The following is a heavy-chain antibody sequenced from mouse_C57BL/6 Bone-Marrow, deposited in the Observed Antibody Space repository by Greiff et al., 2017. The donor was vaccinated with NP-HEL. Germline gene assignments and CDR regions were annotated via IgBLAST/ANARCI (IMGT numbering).Heavy chain of an antibody. Sequence: VQLQQPGAELLRPGSSVKLSCKASGYTFTSYWMDWVKQRPGQGLEWIGNIYPSDSETHYNQKFKDKATLTVDKSSSTPYMQLSSLTSEDSAVYYCARGGSFDYWGQGTTLTVSS. CDR3: ARGGSFDY. CDR1: GYTFTSYW. V-gene: IGHV1-61*01. CDR2: IYPSDSET. J-gene: IGHJ2*01.